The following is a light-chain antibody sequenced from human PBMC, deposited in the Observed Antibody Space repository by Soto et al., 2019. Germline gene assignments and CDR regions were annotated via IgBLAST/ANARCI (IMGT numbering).Light chain of an antibody. CDR2: GAS. CDR1: QSVSSSY. J-gene: IGKJ1*01. CDR3: QQYGSSSWT. V-gene: IGKV3-20*01. Sequence: EVGLSQSPCTLSLSPGERATLSCRARQSVSSSYLAWYQQKPGQAPRLLIYGASSRATGIPDRFSGSGSGTDFTLTISRLEPEDFAVYYCQQYGSSSWTFGQGTKVDI.